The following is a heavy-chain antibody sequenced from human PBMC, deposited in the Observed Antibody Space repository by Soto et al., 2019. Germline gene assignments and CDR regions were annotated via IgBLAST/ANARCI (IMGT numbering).Heavy chain of an antibody. V-gene: IGHV1-18*01. CDR3: ARDFTKSSSWPYYFDY. J-gene: IGHJ4*02. Sequence: QVQLVQSGDEVKKPGASVKVSCKASGNTFTTYGISWVRQAPGQGLEWMGWISAYSGSTKFAQKLQGRVTMTTDTSTTTAYMELRSLTSDDTAVYYCARDFTKSSSWPYYFDYWGQGTLVTVSS. CDR1: GNTFTTYG. CDR2: ISAYSGST. D-gene: IGHD6-13*01.